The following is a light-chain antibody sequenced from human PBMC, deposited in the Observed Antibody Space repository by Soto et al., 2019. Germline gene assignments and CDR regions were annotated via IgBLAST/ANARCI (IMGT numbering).Light chain of an antibody. CDR3: QQYASSPST. Sequence: EIVLTQSPGTLSLSPGERATLSCRASQSVSINYLAWYQQEPGQAPRLLIYAASSRAAGIPDRFSGSGSGTDFTLTISRLEPEDFAVYYCQQYASSPSTFGQGTKVDIK. V-gene: IGKV3-20*01. CDR2: AAS. J-gene: IGKJ1*01. CDR1: QSVSINY.